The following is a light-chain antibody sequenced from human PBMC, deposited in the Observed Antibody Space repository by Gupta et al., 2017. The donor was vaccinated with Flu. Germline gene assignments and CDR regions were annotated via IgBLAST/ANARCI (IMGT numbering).Light chain of an antibody. J-gene: IGLJ3*02. CDR2: RDN. CDR1: SNNVGNQG. CDR3: SAWYSSLNEAV. Sequence: QAGLTQPPSVSQGLRQTAPLTCPGNSNNVGNQGAACRQQQQRHPPKVLSDRDNNRPSGISARFSASRSGNTAALTITGLLPEDEADYYCSAWYSSLNEAVFGGGTKVTVL. V-gene: IGLV10-54*04.